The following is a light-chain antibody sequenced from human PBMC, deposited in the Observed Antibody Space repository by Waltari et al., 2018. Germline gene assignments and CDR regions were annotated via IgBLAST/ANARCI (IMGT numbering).Light chain of an antibody. J-gene: IGKJ2*01. V-gene: IGKV1-5*03. CDR3: QQYNTYSS. Sequence: DIQMTQSPSTLSASVGDRVTITCRASQSISNYLALYQQKPGKAPNRLIYKASILKSGVSSRFSGSGSGTQFTLPISSLQPGDFATYFCQQYNTYSSFGQGTKLEIK. CDR1: QSISNY. CDR2: KAS.